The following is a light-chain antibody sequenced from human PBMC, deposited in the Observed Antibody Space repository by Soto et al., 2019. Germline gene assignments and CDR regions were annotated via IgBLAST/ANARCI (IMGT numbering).Light chain of an antibody. J-gene: IGKJ1*01. CDR2: RAS. Sequence: DIQMTQSPATLSASVGDRVTISSRAIESISLWLAWYQQRPGRAPKLQRYRASNLENGVPSRFSGGGSGTEFTLTITNLQPEDSATYYCKQYTSYSFGQGTKVEIK. CDR3: KQYTSYS. CDR1: ESISLW. V-gene: IGKV1-5*03.